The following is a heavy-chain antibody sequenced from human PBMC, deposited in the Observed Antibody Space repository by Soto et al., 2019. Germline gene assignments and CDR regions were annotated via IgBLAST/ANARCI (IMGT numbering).Heavy chain of an antibody. J-gene: IGHJ5*02. D-gene: IGHD5-12*01. CDR2: ISYDGNNK. Sequence: QVQVVESGGGVVQPGRSLRLSCVASGFTFSSYGMNWVRQAPGMGLEWVAVISYDGNNKYYADSVKGRFTISRDNSKSTLYLQMDSLRAEDTAVYYCAKGVNRGYAIWDPGSWGQGTLVTVSS. CDR1: GFTFSSYG. CDR3: AKGVNRGYAIWDPGS. V-gene: IGHV3-30*18.